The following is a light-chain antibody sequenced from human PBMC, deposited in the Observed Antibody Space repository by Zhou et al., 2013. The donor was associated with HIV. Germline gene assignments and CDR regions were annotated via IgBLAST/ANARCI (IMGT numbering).Light chain of an antibody. Sequence: PGERATLSYRVSQSVSSNCLAWSRQKPGQAPWLLIYGASSRATGIPDRFSGSGSGTDFALTISRLEPEDFAVYFCHQYGVPPARTFGGGTKLEIK. CDR3: HQYGVPPART. V-gene: IGKV3-20*01. CDR1: QSVSSNC. CDR2: GAS. J-gene: IGKJ4*01.